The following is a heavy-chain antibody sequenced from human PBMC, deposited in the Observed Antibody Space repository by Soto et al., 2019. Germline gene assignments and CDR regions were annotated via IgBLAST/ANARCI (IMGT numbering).Heavy chain of an antibody. CDR3: ARSGYGSSDFDH. Sequence: SETLSLTCTVSGGSVSSGSYFWTWIRQPPGKGLERIGYIYHTGKTYYNPSLESRVTMSVDTSQNQFSLRLNSVTAADTAVYYCARSGYGSSDFDHWGQGTLVTVSS. D-gene: IGHD6-13*01. V-gene: IGHV4-31*03. J-gene: IGHJ4*01. CDR2: IYHTGKT. CDR1: GGSVSSGSYF.